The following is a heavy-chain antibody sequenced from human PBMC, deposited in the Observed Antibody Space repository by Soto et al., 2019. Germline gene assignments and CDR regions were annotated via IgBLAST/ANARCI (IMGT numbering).Heavy chain of an antibody. D-gene: IGHD3-3*01. V-gene: IGHV4-61*01. Sequence: SETLSLTCTVSGGSVSSGSYYWSWIRQPPGKGLEWIGYIYYSGSTNYNPSLKSRVTISVDTSKNQFSLKLSSVTAADTAVYYCARDPIRFLENPKIDWGQGTLVTVSS. CDR3: ARDPIRFLENPKID. J-gene: IGHJ4*02. CDR2: IYYSGST. CDR1: GGSVSSGSYY.